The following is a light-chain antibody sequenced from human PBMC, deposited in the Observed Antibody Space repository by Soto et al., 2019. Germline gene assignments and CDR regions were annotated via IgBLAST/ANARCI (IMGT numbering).Light chain of an antibody. CDR2: AAS. Sequence: IQLTQSPSSLSASIGDGVTITCRASQDISSFLAWYQQKPGKAPNLLIYAASSLQSGVPSRFSGSGSGTDFTLTTSSLQPEDFATYFCQQLNSYPLTFGQGTKVDIK. V-gene: IGKV1-9*01. J-gene: IGKJ1*01. CDR3: QQLNSYPLT. CDR1: QDISSF.